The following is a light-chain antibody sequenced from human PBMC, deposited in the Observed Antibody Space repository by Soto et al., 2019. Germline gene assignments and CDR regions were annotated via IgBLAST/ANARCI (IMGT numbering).Light chain of an antibody. CDR3: QQRRNWPPRLT. CDR2: DAS. CDR1: QSVSSY. Sequence: EIVLTQSPATLSLSPGERATLSCRASQSVSSYLAWYQQQPGQAPRLIIYDASNRATGIPDRFNGSGSRTDFPLTISSLEPEDFAVYYCQQRRNWPPRLTFVPGNKVDIK. J-gene: IGKJ3*01. V-gene: IGKV3-11*01.